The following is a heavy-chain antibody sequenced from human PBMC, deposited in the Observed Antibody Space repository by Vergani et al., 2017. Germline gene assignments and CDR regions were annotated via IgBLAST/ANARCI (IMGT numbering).Heavy chain of an antibody. V-gene: IGHV3-11*01. CDR2: ISSSGSTI. D-gene: IGHD2-15*01. CDR3: ARERVVVVVAATFGGGAFDI. CDR1: GFTFSDYY. J-gene: IGHJ3*02. Sequence: VQLVESGGGLVQPGGSLRLSCAASGFTFSDYYMSWIRQAPGKGLEWVSYISSSGSTIYYADSVKGRFTISRDNAKNSLYRQMNSLRAEDTAVYYCARERVVVVVAATFGGGAFDIWGQGTMVTVSS.